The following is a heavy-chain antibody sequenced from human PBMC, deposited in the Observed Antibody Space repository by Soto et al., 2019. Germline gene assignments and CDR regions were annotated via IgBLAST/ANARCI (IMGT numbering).Heavy chain of an antibody. J-gene: IGHJ4*02. CDR3: ARVDTAMAVFDY. D-gene: IGHD5-18*01. V-gene: IGHV4-59*01. CDR1: GGSISSYY. Sequence: SETLSLTCTVSGGSISSYYWSWIRQPPGKGLEWIGYIYYSGSTNYNPSLKSRVTISVDTSKNQFSLKLSSVTAADTAVYYCARVDTAMAVFDYWGQGTLVTVSS. CDR2: IYYSGST.